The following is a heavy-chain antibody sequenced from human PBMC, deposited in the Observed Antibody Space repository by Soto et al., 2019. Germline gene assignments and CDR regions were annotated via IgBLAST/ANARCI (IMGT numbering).Heavy chain of an antibody. CDR1: GFTFSAFW. J-gene: IGHJ3*01. CDR3: ARDLSPPGEFFYDAFDV. D-gene: IGHD2-21*01. CDR2: IKRDGTVT. Sequence: EVQLVESGGGLVQPGESLRLSCAASGFTFSAFWMTWLRQAPGKGLEWVANIKRDGTVTHYGDSVEGRCTLSRDNAQSSLFLQLNSLRPEDTAMYYCARDLSPPGEFFYDAFDVWGQGTFVTGSS. V-gene: IGHV3-7*04.